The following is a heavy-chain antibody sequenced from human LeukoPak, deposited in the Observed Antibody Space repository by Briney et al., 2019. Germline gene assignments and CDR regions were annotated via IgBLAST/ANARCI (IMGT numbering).Heavy chain of an antibody. CDR1: GLTFSSYW. CDR3: ARIRRYYYYMDV. CDR2: IKQDGSEK. Sequence: GGSLRLSCAASGLTFSSYWMSWVRQAPGKGLEWVAKIKQDGSEKYYVDSVKGRFTISRDNAKNLLYLLMTSLRAEDTAVYYCARIRRYYYYMDVWGKGTTVTVSS. J-gene: IGHJ6*03. V-gene: IGHV3-7*01.